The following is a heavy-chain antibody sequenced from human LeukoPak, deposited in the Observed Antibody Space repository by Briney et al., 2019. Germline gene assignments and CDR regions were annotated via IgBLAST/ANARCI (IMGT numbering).Heavy chain of an antibody. D-gene: IGHD1-26*01. Sequence: GGSLTLSCAASGFTFSDYYMSWIRQAPGKGLEWVSYISSSGSTIYYADSVKGRFTISRDNAKNSLYLQMNSLTAEDTAVYYGALGNKAGSAFDIWGQGTMVTVSS. V-gene: IGHV3-11*01. J-gene: IGHJ3*02. CDR2: ISSSGSTI. CDR1: GFTFSDYY. CDR3: ALGNKAGSAFDI.